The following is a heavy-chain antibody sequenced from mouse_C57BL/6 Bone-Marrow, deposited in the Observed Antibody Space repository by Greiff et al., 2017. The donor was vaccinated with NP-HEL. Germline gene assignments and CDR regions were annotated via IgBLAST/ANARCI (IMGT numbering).Heavy chain of an antibody. J-gene: IGHJ4*01. V-gene: IGHV5-4*03. Sequence: EVMLVESGGGLVKPGGSLKLSCAASGFTFSSYAMSWVRQTPEKRLEWVATISDGGSYTYYPANVKGRFTISRDNAKNNRYLQMSHLKSEDTAMDYCASVVSSYDAMDYWGQGTSVTVSS. D-gene: IGHD1-1*01. CDR1: GFTFSSYA. CDR2: ISDGGSYT. CDR3: ASVVSSYDAMDY.